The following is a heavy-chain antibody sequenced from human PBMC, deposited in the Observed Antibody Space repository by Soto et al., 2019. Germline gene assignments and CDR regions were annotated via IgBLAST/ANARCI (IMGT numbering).Heavy chain of an antibody. J-gene: IGHJ4*02. CDR2: ISYDGSNK. Sequence: PGGSLRLSCAASGFTFSSYAMHWVRQAPGKGLEWVAVISYDGSNKYYADSVKGRFTISRDNSKNTLYLQMNSLRAEDTAVYYCARDYGSGSYIEDYWGQGTLVTVSS. D-gene: IGHD3-10*01. V-gene: IGHV3-30-3*01. CDR1: GFTFSSYA. CDR3: ARDYGSGSYIEDY.